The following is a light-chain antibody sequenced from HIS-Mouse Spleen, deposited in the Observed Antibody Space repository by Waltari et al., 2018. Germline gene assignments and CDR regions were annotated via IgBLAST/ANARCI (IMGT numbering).Light chain of an antibody. V-gene: IGLV2-23*01. J-gene: IGLJ3*02. Sequence: QSALTQPASVSGSPGQSITISCTGTSSDVGRYNLVSWSQQHPGKAPKLMIYEGSKRPSGVANRFSGSKSGNTASLTISGLQAEDEADYYCCSYAVSSTWVFGGGTKLTVL. CDR1: SSDVGRYNL. CDR3: CSYAVSSTWV. CDR2: EGS.